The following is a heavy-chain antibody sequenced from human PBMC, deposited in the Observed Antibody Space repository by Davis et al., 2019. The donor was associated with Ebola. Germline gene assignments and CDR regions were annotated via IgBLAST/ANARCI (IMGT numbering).Heavy chain of an antibody. D-gene: IGHD6-13*01. V-gene: IGHV1-46*01. J-gene: IGHJ4*02. CDR1: GYTFTSYY. CDR3: ARDLTVRGIAAAGSGY. CDR2: INPSGGST. Sequence: ASVKVSCKASGYTFTSYYMHWVRQAPGQGLEWMGIINPSGGSTSYVQKFQGRVTMTRDTSTSTVYMELSSLRSEDTAVYYCARDLTVRGIAAAGSGYWGQGTLVTVSS.